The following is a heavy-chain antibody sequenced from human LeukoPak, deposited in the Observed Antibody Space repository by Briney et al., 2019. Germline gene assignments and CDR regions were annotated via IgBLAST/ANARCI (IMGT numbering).Heavy chain of an antibody. J-gene: IGHJ4*02. D-gene: IGHD3-10*01. CDR1: GYTFTSYG. CDR2: MNPNSGNT. V-gene: IGHV1-8*02. Sequence: GASVKVSCKASGYTFTSYGISWVRQAPGQGLEWMGWMNPNSGNTGYAQKFQGRVTMTRNTSISTAYMELSGLRSEDTAVYYCARVLRYYGSGSYPYWGQGTLVTVSS. CDR3: ARVLRYYGSGSYPY.